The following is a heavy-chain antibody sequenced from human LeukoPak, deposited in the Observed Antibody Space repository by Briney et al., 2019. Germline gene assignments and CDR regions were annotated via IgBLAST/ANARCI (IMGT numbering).Heavy chain of an antibody. Sequence: ASVKVSCKASGGTFSSYAISWVRQAPGQGLEWMGGIIPIFGTANYAQKFQGRVTITADESTSTAYMELSSLRSEDTAVYYCARAPYSGSYSYYLDYWGQGTLVTVSS. V-gene: IGHV1-69*13. D-gene: IGHD1-26*01. J-gene: IGHJ4*02. CDR2: IIPIFGTA. CDR3: ARAPYSGSYSYYLDY. CDR1: GGTFSSYA.